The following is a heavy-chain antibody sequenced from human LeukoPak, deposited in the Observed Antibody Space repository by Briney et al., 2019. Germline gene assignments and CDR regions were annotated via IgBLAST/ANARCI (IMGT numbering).Heavy chain of an antibody. CDR2: IDWDDDK. CDR1: GFSLRTPGMC. CDR3: ARTQSNSWLDY. J-gene: IGHJ4*02. V-gene: IGHV2-70*11. Sequence: SGPTLVHPTPTLTLTCTFSGFSLRTPGMCVSWVRQPPGKALEWLSRIDWDDDKYYSTSLKTRLTISKDTSKNQVVLTMTNMDPVDTGTYYCARTQSNSWLDYWGQGTLVTVSS. D-gene: IGHD6-13*01.